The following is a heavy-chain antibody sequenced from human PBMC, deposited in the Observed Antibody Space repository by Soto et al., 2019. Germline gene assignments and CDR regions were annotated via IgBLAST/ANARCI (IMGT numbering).Heavy chain of an antibody. CDR3: AREYCSSANCYTRAGYYYGIDV. D-gene: IGHD2-15*01. J-gene: IGHJ6*02. Sequence: GVSLRLSCAASGFIFTKYAMNWVRQAPGKELEWVSGISGSGGTTYYADSVKGRFTISRDNSKNTVYLQMNSLRAGDTAVYYCAREYCSSANCYTRAGYYYGIDVWGQGTTVTVS. V-gene: IGHV3-23*01. CDR2: ISGSGGTT. CDR1: GFIFTKYA.